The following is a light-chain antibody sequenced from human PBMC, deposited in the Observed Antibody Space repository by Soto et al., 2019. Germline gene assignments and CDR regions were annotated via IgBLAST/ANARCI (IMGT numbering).Light chain of an antibody. CDR2: GAS. J-gene: IGKJ1*01. CDR3: QQYGSSPWT. V-gene: IGKV3-20*01. Sequence: EIVLTQSPGTLSLSPGERATLSCRASQSVSSSYLAWYQQKPGQAPRLLIYGASSRATGIPDRFSGSGSGPDSPLTISRLEPEDFAVYYCQQYGSSPWTFGQGTKVEIK. CDR1: QSVSSSY.